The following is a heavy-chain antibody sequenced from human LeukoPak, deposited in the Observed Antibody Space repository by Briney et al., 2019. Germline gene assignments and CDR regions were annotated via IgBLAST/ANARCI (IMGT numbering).Heavy chain of an antibody. CDR1: GFTFSSYG. V-gene: IGHV3-30*02. Sequence: GGSLRLSRAASGFTFSSYGMHWVRQAPGKGLEWVAFIRYDGSNKYYADSVKGRFTISRDNSKNTLYLQMNSLRAEDTAVYYCANERGAPYYFDYWGQGTLITVSS. CDR2: IRYDGSNK. D-gene: IGHD3-10*01. J-gene: IGHJ4*02. CDR3: ANERGAPYYFDY.